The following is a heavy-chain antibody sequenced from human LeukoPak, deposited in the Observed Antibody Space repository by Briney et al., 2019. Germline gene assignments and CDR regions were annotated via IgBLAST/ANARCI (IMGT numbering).Heavy chain of an antibody. CDR1: GYTLTELS. CDR2: ISAYNGNT. V-gene: IGHV1-18*01. Sequence: ASVNVSCKVSGYTLTELSMHWVRQAPGRGLEWMGWISAYNGNTNYAQKLQGRVTMTTDTSTSAAYMELRSLRSDDTAVYYCAREMRGFLEWFEVGNWFDPWGQGTLVTVSS. D-gene: IGHD3-3*01. J-gene: IGHJ5*02. CDR3: AREMRGFLEWFEVGNWFDP.